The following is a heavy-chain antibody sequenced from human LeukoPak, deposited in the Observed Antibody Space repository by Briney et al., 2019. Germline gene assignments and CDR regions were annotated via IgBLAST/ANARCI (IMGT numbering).Heavy chain of an antibody. D-gene: IGHD2-2*01. J-gene: IGHJ4*02. Sequence: ASVKVSCKASGYTFTSYGISWVRQAPGQGLEWMGWISAYNGNTNYAQKLQGRVTMTTDTSTSTAYMELRSLRSDDTAVYYCARDLLVDVVPAATLLAAFDYWGQGTLVTVSS. V-gene: IGHV1-18*01. CDR1: GYTFTSYG. CDR2: ISAYNGNT. CDR3: ARDLLVDVVPAATLLAAFDY.